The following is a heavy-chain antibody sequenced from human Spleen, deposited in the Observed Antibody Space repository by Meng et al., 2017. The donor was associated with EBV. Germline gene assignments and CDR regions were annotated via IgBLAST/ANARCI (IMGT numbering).Heavy chain of an antibody. CDR2: IYHRGTT. Sequence: VQLQESGPVLLKPSEPLSLTCAVSGASISSANWWSWVRQPPGKGLEWIGKIYHRGTTDYNPSFNSRVTMSVDKSQNQFSLKLSSVTAADTAVYYCARHWELRSPFTFWGQGILVTVSS. CDR1: GASISSANW. V-gene: IGHV4-4*02. J-gene: IGHJ4*02. D-gene: IGHD1-7*01. CDR3: ARHWELRSPFTF.